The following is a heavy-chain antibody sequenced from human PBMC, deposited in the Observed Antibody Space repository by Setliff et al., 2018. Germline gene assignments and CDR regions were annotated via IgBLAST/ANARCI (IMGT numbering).Heavy chain of an antibody. V-gene: IGHV1-69*13. Sequence: WASVKVSCKASGDTFSTNVLSWVRQAPGQGLEWMGGIIPVFGTPNYAQKFQGRVTITADESTSTAYMELSSLRSDDTAMYYCARGGLHFWSGYYFSWGQGTLVTVSS. CDR1: GDTFSTNV. CDR2: IIPVFGTP. D-gene: IGHD3-3*02. CDR3: ARGGLHFWSGYYFS. J-gene: IGHJ4*02.